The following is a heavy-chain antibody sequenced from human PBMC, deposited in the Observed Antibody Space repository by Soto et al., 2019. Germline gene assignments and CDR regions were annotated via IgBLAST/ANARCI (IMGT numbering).Heavy chain of an antibody. D-gene: IGHD3-16*01. CDR3: AAYIWGNAFDI. V-gene: IGHV4-59*03. J-gene: IGHJ3*02. CDR1: GGSISSYY. CDR2: IYYSGST. Sequence: QVQLRESGPGLVKPSETLSLTCTVSGGSISSYYWNWIRQSPGKGLEWIGFIYYSGSTNYNPSLKSRVTISVDTSKNQFSLKLSSVTAADTAVYYCAAYIWGNAFDIWGQGTMVTVSS.